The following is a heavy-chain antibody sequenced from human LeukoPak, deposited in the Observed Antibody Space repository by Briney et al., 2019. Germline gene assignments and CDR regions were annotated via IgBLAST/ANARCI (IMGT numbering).Heavy chain of an antibody. V-gene: IGHV4-30-4*01. CDR3: ARDSQTTVLTALSL. D-gene: IGHD4-23*01. CDR1: GGSISSGDYY. CDR2: IYYSGST. J-gene: IGHJ4*02. Sequence: PSETLSLTCTVSGGSISSGDYYWSWIRQPPGKGLEWIGYIYYSGSTNYNPSLKSRVTISVDTSKNQFSLKLSSLTAADTAVYYCARDSQTTVLTALSLWGQGTLVTVSS.